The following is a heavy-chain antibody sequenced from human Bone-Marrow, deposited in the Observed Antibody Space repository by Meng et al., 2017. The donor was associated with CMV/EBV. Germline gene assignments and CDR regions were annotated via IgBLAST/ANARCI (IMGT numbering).Heavy chain of an antibody. Sequence: ASVKVSCKASGYTFTGYYMHWVRQAPGQGLEWMGWINPNSGGTNYAQKFQGRVTMTRDTSISTAYMELSRLRSDDTAVYYCARDSRYCSSTSCYILSGMDVWGQGTTVTRLL. CDR1: GYTFTGYY. CDR2: INPNSGGT. D-gene: IGHD2-2*02. J-gene: IGHJ6*02. V-gene: IGHV1-2*02. CDR3: ARDSRYCSSTSCYILSGMDV.